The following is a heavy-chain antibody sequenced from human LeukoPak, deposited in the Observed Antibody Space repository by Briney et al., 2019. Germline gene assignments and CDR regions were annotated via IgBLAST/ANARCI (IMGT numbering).Heavy chain of an antibody. CDR3: TKGYGHSDFDY. CDR2: IKSKIDGGTT. CDR1: GFTITNAR. D-gene: IGHD3-3*02. J-gene: IGHJ4*02. V-gene: IGHV3-15*01. Sequence: PGGSLRLSCAASGFTITNARMGWVRQAPGKGLERVGLIKSKIDGGTTDFAAPVKGRFTISRDDSKHTLYLQMNSLKSEDTAVYYCTKGYGHSDFDYWGQGTLVTVSS.